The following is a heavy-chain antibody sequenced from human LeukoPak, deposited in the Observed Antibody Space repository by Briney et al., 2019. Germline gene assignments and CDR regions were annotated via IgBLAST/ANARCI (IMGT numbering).Heavy chain of an antibody. CDR2: IYYSGST. Sequence: NPSGTLSLTCTVSGGSISSSSYYWGWIRQPPGKGLEWIGSIYYSGSTYYNPSLKSRVTISVDTSKNQFSLKLSSVTAADTAVYYCARAGSNGEMATINAWGQGTLVTVSS. CDR3: ARAGSNGEMATINA. D-gene: IGHD5-24*01. CDR1: GGSISSSSYY. V-gene: IGHV4-39*07. J-gene: IGHJ4*02.